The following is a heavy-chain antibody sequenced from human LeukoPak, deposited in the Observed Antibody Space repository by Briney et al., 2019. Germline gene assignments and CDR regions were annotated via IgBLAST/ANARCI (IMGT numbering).Heavy chain of an antibody. CDR3: ARVVEYKSNWKSHYYMDV. V-gene: IGHV3-7*03. CDR2: IKQDGSEK. D-gene: IGHD1-1*01. Sequence: GGSLRLSCAASGFTFSSYWMSWVRQAPGKGLEWVANIKQDGSEKYYVDSVKGRFTISRDNAKNSLYLQMNSLRADDTAMYYCARVVEYKSNWKSHYYMDVWGKGTTVTVSS. J-gene: IGHJ6*03. CDR1: GFTFSSYW.